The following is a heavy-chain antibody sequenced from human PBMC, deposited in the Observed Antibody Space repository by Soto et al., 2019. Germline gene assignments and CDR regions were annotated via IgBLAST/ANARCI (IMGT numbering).Heavy chain of an antibody. Sequence: PGGALRLSCAASGFTFSNAWMNWVRQAPGKGLEWVGRIKSKTDGGTTDYAAPVKGRFTISRDNSKNTLYLQMNSLKAEDTAVYYCARGVESPVTSYYDSSGYYFDAFDIWGQGTMVTVSS. CDR1: GFTFSNAW. D-gene: IGHD3-22*01. CDR2: IKSKTDGGTT. V-gene: IGHV3-15*07. CDR3: ARGVESPVTSYYDSSGYYFDAFDI. J-gene: IGHJ3*02.